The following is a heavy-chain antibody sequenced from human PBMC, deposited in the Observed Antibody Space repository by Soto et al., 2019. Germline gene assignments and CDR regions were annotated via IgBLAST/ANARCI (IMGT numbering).Heavy chain of an antibody. CDR3: TTDVVAPITIFGVVIIPSLDY. Sequence: GGSLRLSCAAPGFTFSNAWMSWVRQAPGKGLEWVGRIKSKTDGGTTDYAAPVKGRFTISRDDSKNTLYLQMNSLKTEDTAVYYCTTDVVAPITIFGVVIIPSLDYWGQGTLVTVSS. D-gene: IGHD3-3*01. CDR2: IKSKTDGGTT. J-gene: IGHJ4*02. CDR1: GFTFSNAW. V-gene: IGHV3-15*01.